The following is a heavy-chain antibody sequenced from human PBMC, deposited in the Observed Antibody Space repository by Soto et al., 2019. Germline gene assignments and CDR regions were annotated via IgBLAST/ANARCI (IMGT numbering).Heavy chain of an antibody. Sequence: QVQLVQSGAELRKPGSSVKVSCKASGGTFSDYTINWVRQAPGQRLEWMGGIIPIFDTANYEEKFQGRVTITADESTSTSFMEVSSLRSEDTAVYYCARNGTLTGYSYGMDVWGQGTMVTVSS. V-gene: IGHV1-69*01. D-gene: IGHD1-1*01. J-gene: IGHJ6*02. CDR1: GGTFSDYT. CDR2: IIPIFDTA. CDR3: ARNGTLTGYSYGMDV.